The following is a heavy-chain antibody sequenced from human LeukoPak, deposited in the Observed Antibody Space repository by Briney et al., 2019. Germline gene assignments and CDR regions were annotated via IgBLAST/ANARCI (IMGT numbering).Heavy chain of an antibody. V-gene: IGHV1-2*02. CDR3: ARDRSGELFLGY. D-gene: IGHD3-10*01. Sequence: ASVKVSCKASGYTFTGYYMHWVRQAPGQGLEWMGWINPNSGGTNYAQKFQGRVTMTRDTSINTAYMELSRLRSDDTAVYYCARDRSGELFLGYWGQGTLVTVSS. CDR2: INPNSGGT. CDR1: GYTFTGYY. J-gene: IGHJ4*02.